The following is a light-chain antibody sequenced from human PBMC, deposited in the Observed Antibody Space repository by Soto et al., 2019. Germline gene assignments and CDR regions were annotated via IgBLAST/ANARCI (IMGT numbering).Light chain of an antibody. J-gene: IGKJ1*01. Sequence: EIGLTQSPTTLSLSPGERATLYCGASQRVSGGFLAWYQQKPGLAPRLILYDTSFRATGIPDRFSGSGSGTEFTLTISSLQPDDFATYYCQQYNSYWTFGQGTKVDIK. V-gene: IGKV3D-20*01. CDR2: DTS. CDR1: QRVSGGF. CDR3: QQYNSYWT.